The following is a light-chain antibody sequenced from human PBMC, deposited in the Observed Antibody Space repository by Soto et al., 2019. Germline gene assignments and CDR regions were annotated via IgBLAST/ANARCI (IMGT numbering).Light chain of an antibody. V-gene: IGKV1-39*01. CDR2: AAS. CDR1: QSISSY. J-gene: IGKJ5*01. Sequence: MKLYQSASALSACVGDRVTLTCMASQSISSYLNWYQQKPGKAPKLLIYAASSLQSGVPSRFSGSGSGTHFTLTISSLQPEDFATYYCQQANAFPLPFGQGTLLEI. CDR3: QQANAFPLP.